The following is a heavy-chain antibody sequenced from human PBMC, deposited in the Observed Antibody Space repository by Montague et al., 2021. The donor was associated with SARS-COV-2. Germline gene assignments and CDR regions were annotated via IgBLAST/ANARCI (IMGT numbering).Heavy chain of an antibody. J-gene: IGHJ3*02. D-gene: IGHD3-22*01. CDR1: GGSISSGGYY. CDR2: IDYSGXT. CDR3: ARVQGITMIVVVIGAFDT. V-gene: IGHV4-31*03. Sequence: TLSLTCTVSGGSISSGGYYWSWIRQHPGKGLEWFGYIDYSGXTXYTXXXKXRVTISVDTSKNQFSLKLSSVTAAATAVYYCARVQGITMIVVVIGAFDTWGQGTMVTVSS.